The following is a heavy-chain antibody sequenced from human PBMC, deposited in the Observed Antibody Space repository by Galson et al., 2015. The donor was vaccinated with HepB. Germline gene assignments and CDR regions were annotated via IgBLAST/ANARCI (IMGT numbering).Heavy chain of an antibody. V-gene: IGHV3-9*01. Sequence: SLRLSCAASGFTFDDYAMHWVRQGPGKGLEWVSTITWNGGDVGYGESVRGRSTISRDNSKNTLYLQMNSLRAEDTAVYYCARDLVAGTPTFWYYYYMDVWGKGTTVTVSS. D-gene: IGHD6-13*01. J-gene: IGHJ6*03. CDR1: GFTFDDYA. CDR2: ITWNGGDV. CDR3: ARDLVAGTPTFWYYYYMDV.